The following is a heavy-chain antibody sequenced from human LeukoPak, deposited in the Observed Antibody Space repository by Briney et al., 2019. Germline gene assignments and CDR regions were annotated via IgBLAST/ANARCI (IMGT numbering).Heavy chain of an antibody. CDR1: GGTFSSYA. CDR3: ARVTQQWPHYYFDY. V-gene: IGHV1-69*05. Sequence: SVKVSCKASGGTFSSYAISWVRQAPGQGLEWMGGIIPIFGTANYAQKFQGRVTITTDESTSTAYMELSSLRSEDTAVYYCARVTQQWPHYYFDYWGQGPLVTVSS. D-gene: IGHD6-19*01. CDR2: IIPIFGTA. J-gene: IGHJ4*02.